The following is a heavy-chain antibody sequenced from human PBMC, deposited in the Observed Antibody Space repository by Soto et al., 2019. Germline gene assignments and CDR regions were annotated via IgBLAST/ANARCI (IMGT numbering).Heavy chain of an antibody. CDR1: GASVGSSDYY. CDR2: FYSIAIT. J-gene: IGHJ3*02. Sequence: QMRLQESGPGLVKPSETLSLSCTVSGASVGSSDYYWGWIRQSPAKGLEWIGSFYSIAITDYNPSLTSRVPMSVHRSKNPASLKLSSGNASATAVYSCATQTSAVVIGYFDIWGQGTMVTVSA. V-gene: IGHV4-39*01. CDR3: ATQTSAVVIGYFDI. D-gene: IGHD2-21*01.